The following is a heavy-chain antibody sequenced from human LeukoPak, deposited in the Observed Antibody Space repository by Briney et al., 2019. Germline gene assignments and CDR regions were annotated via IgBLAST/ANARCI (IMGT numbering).Heavy chain of an antibody. CDR3: ARGYDYFDY. CDR1: GFIFDNYG. Sequence: PGGSLRLSCSASGFIFDNYGMHWVRQFPGKDLEWVAGISWNSVNRDYGDSVKGRFTISRDNAKNSLYLQMNSLRAEDTALYYCARGYDYFDYWGQGTLVTVSS. J-gene: IGHJ4*02. V-gene: IGHV3-9*01. CDR2: ISWNSVNR. D-gene: IGHD3-16*01.